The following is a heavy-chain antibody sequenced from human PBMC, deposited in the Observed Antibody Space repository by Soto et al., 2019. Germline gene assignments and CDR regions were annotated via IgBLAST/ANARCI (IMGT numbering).Heavy chain of an antibody. CDR3: ARVPVD. J-gene: IGHJ4*02. CDR1: GGSISSGGYS. CDR2: IYHSGST. Sequence: TLSLTCAVSGGSISSGGYSWGWIRQPPGKGLEWIGYIYHSGSTYYNPSLKSRVTISVDRSRNQFSLKLSSVTAADTAVYYCARVPVDWGPGTLVSVAS. V-gene: IGHV4-30-2*01.